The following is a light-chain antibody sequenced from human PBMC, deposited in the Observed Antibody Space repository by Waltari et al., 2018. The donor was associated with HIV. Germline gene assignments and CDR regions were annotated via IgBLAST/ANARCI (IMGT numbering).Light chain of an antibody. Sequence: DIVMTQSPDSLAVSLGERATVNCKSSQRVLYTSDNKHSLASYQQKPRQPPKLLISWASTRQSAVPYRFSGLGSASDFSLPFSRLPAEAVAVYYCQQYYTTPSLPFGGGPQLEIK. V-gene: IGKV4-1*01. CDR3: QQYYTTPSLP. CDR2: WAS. J-gene: IGKJ4*01. CDR1: QRVLYTSDNKHS.